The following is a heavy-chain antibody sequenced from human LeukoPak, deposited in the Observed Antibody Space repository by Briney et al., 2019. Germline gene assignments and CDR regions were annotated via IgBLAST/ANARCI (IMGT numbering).Heavy chain of an antibody. CDR2: ISLTGSTI. CDR3: ARDRRFSTSSSHAFDI. CDR1: GFTFSSYD. V-gene: IGHV3-48*03. D-gene: IGHD2-2*01. Sequence: GGSLRLSCAASGFTFSSYDMNWVRQAPGKGLEWVSYISLTGSTIYSADSVKGRFTISRDNVKNSLYLQMSSLRVEDTAVYYCARDRRFSTSSSHAFDIWGQGTMVTVSS. J-gene: IGHJ3*02.